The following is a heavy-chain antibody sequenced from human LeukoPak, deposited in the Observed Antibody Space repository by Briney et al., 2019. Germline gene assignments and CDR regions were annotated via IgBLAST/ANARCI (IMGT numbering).Heavy chain of an antibody. Sequence: PGGSLRLSCAASGFTVSNTYMSWVRQARGKGLEWVSIIYSDGRTYYADFVKGRFTISRDNSKNTMYLQMNSLRAEDTAVYYCASGGGYSSAWHSSDYWGQGTLVTVSS. CDR3: ASGGGYSSAWHSSDY. D-gene: IGHD6-19*01. J-gene: IGHJ4*02. CDR2: IYSDGRT. CDR1: GFTVSNTY. V-gene: IGHV3-53*01.